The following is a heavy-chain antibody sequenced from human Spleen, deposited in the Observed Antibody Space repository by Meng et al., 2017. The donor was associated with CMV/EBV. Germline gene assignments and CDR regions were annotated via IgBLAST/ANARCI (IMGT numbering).Heavy chain of an antibody. V-gene: IGHV1-18*01. J-gene: IGHJ4*02. CDR3: AREGDQLWPALDF. CDR2: ISVGNGNT. Sequence: ASGYTFTRFGISWVRQAPGQGLEWMGWISVGNGNTNFAQEFQGRVTMTTDTSTSTAYVELRSLRSDDTAMYYCAREGDQLWPALDFWGQGTLVTVSS. D-gene: IGHD5-18*01. CDR1: GYTFTRFG.